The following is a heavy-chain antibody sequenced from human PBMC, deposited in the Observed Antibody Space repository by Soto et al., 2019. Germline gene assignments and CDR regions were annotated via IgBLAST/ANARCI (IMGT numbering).Heavy chain of an antibody. V-gene: IGHV2-5*02. Sequence: SGPTLVNPTQTLTLTCTFSGFSLSTSGVSVGWIRQPPGKALEWLALIYWDDDKRYSPSLKSRLTITKDASKNQVVLSMTNMDPVDTATYSFSLKDPYNHRYYFDYSRQRSLVPVSS. J-gene: IGHJ4*02. CDR2: IYWDDDK. D-gene: IGHD1-1*01. CDR3: SLKDPYNHRYYFDY. CDR1: GFSLSTSGVS.